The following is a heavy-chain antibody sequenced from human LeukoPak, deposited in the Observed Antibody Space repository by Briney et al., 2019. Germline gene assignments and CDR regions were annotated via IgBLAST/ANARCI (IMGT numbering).Heavy chain of an antibody. CDR1: GFTFSSYG. V-gene: IGHV3-30*18. D-gene: IGHD5-24*01. Sequence: GGSLRLSWAASGFTFSSYGMHWVRQAPGKGLEWVAVISYDGSNKYYADSVKGRFTISRDNSKNTLYLQMNSLRAEDTAVYYCAKGGMFDGDGYNYIGYWGQGTLVTVSS. J-gene: IGHJ4*02. CDR2: ISYDGSNK. CDR3: AKGGMFDGDGYNYIGY.